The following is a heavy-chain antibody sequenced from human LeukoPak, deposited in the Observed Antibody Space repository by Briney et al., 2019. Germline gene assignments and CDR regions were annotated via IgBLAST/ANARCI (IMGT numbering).Heavy chain of an antibody. CDR3: ARGRSYLAARMDV. CDR2: IYYSGST. J-gene: IGHJ6*02. D-gene: IGHD3-16*02. CDR1: GGSISSYY. Sequence: SETLSLTCTVSGGSISSYYWSWIRQPPGKGLEWIGYIYYSGSTNYNPSLKSRVTISVDTSKNQFSLKLSSVTAADTAVYYCARGRSYLAARMDVWGQGTTVTVSS. V-gene: IGHV4-59*01.